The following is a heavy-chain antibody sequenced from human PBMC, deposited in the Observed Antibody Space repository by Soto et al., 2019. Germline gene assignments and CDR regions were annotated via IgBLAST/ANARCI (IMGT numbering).Heavy chain of an antibody. D-gene: IGHD5-18*01. V-gene: IGHV3-30*18. CDR3: AKLDFGYSYGPHTFDY. CDR2: ISYDGSNK. J-gene: IGHJ4*02. CDR1: GFTFSSYG. Sequence: GGSLRLSCAASGFTFSSYGMHWVRQAPGKGLEWVTVISYDGSNKYYADSVKGRFTISRDNSKNTLYLQMNSLRAEDTAVYYCAKLDFGYSYGPHTFDYWGQGTLVTVSS.